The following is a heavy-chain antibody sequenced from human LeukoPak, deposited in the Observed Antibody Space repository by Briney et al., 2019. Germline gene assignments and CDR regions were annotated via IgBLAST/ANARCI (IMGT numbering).Heavy chain of an antibody. D-gene: IGHD3-3*01. J-gene: IGHJ5*02. Sequence: PGRSLRLSCAASGFPFSSYAMHWVRQAPGKGLEWVAVISYDGSNKYYADSVKGRFTISRDNSKNTLYLQMNSLRAEDTAVYYCARQDYDFWSGRPSSWFDPWGQGTLVTVSS. V-gene: IGHV3-30*16. CDR3: ARQDYDFWSGRPSSWFDP. CDR2: ISYDGSNK. CDR1: GFPFSSYA.